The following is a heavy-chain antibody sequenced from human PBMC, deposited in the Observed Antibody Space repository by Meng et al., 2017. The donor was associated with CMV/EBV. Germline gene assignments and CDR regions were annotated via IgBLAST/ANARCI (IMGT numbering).Heavy chain of an antibody. CDR3: AGQNVAAAAGTVFDY. CDR2: IYYSGST. D-gene: IGHD6-13*01. Sequence: SETLSLTCTVSGGSISSYYWSWIRQPPGKGLEWIGYIYYSGSTNYNPSLKSRVTIPVDTSKNQFSLKLSSVTAADTAVYYCAGQNVAAAAGTVFDYWGQGTLVTVSS. CDR1: GGSISSYY. J-gene: IGHJ4*02. V-gene: IGHV4-59*01.